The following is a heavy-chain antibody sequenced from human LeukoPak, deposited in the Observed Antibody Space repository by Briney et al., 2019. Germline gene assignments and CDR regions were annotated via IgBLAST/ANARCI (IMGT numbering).Heavy chain of an antibody. D-gene: IGHD6-6*01. Sequence: GGSLRLSCAASGFTFSSYSMNWVRQAPGEGLEWVSSITSSTDYIYYADSVKGRFTISRDNTKNSVYLQMNSLRAEDTAVYYCARDWPSNYYPMDVWGHGTTVTVS. V-gene: IGHV3-21*01. CDR2: ITSSTDYI. J-gene: IGHJ6*02. CDR1: GFTFSSYS. CDR3: ARDWPSNYYPMDV.